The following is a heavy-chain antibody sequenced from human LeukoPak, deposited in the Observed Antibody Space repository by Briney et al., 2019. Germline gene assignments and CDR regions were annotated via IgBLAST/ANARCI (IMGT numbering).Heavy chain of an antibody. CDR3: VRSGGSGSYYARNYYYYMDV. CDR2: INTNTWNP. V-gene: IGHV7-4-1*02. Sequence: GASVKVSCKASGYTFSNYAMNWVRQAPRQRLEWMGWINTNTWNPTYAQGFTGRFVFSLDTSVSTAYLQISSLKAEDTTVYYCVRSGGSGSYYARNYYYYMDVWGKGTTVTVSS. D-gene: IGHD3-10*01. J-gene: IGHJ6*03. CDR1: GYTFSNYA.